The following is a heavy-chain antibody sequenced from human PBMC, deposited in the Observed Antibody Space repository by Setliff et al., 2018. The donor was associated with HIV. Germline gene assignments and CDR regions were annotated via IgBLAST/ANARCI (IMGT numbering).Heavy chain of an antibody. Sequence: GGSLRLSCAASGFTFSNYAMSWVRQAPGKGLEWVSAIYGSSGSTNYADSVKGRFTISRDNSKNMLYLQMNSLRAEDTAVYYCAKDRGDYDFWSGYYVYWGQGTLVTVSS. CDR3: AKDRGDYDFWSGYYVY. J-gene: IGHJ4*02. CDR2: IYGSSGST. CDR1: GFTFSNYA. D-gene: IGHD3-3*01. V-gene: IGHV3-23*01.